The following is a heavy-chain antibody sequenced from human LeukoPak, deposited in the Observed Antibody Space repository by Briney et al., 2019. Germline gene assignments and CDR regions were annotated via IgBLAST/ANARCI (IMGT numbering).Heavy chain of an antibody. CDR1: GGSISSGGYY. CDR3: ARDHYDILTGYYTNFDY. J-gene: IGHJ4*02. V-gene: IGHV4-61*02. D-gene: IGHD3-9*01. CDR2: IYTSGNT. Sequence: SETLSLTCAVSGGSISSGGYYWSWIRQPAGKGLEWIGRIYTSGNTNYNPSLKSRVAISVDTSKNQFSLKLSSVTAADTAVYYCARDHYDILTGYYTNFDYWGQGTLVTVSS.